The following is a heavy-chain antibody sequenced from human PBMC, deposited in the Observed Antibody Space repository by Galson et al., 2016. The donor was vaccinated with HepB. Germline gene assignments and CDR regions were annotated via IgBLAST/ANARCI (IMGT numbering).Heavy chain of an antibody. CDR1: GYTFTSYG. J-gene: IGHJ3*02. V-gene: IGHV1-18*01. CDR3: ARDWRGYYASDI. D-gene: IGHD6-13*01. CDR2: ISGYNGDT. Sequence: SVKVSCKASGYTFTSYGVSWVRQAPGQGLEWMGWISGYNGDTIYAQKLQDRATMTTDTSTSTAYMELRSLRSDDTAVYYCARDWRGYYASDIWGQGTMVAVSS.